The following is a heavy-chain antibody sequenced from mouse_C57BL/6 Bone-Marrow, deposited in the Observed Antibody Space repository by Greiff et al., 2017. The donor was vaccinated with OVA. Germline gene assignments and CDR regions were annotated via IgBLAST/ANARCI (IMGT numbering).Heavy chain of an antibody. Sequence: QVQLKESGPELVKPGASVKLSCKASGYTFTSYDINWVKQRPGQGLEWIGWIYPRDGSTKYNEKFKGKATLTVDTSSSTAYMEIHSLTSEDSAVYFCARLGRGYAMDYWGQGTSVTVSS. CDR3: ARLGRGYAMDY. V-gene: IGHV1-85*01. D-gene: IGHD4-1*01. CDR1: GYTFTSYD. CDR2: IYPRDGST. J-gene: IGHJ4*01.